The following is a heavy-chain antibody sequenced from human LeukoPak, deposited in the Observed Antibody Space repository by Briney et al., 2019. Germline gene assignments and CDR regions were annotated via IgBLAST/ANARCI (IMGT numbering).Heavy chain of an antibody. J-gene: IGHJ4*02. CDR1: GGTFSSYA. CDR2: IIPIFGIA. V-gene: IGHV1-69*04. CDR3: ARVDAGYCSSTSCPPVY. Sequence: SVKVSCKASGGTFSSYAISWVRQAPGQGLEWMGRIIPIFGIANYAQTFQGRVTITADKSMSTAYMELSSLRSEDTAVYYCARVDAGYCSSTSCPPVYWGQGTLVTVSS. D-gene: IGHD2-2*01.